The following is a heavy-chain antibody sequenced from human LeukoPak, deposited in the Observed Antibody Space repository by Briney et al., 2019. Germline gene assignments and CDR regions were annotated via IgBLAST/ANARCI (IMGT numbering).Heavy chain of an antibody. J-gene: IGHJ4*02. CDR1: GFTFNSYS. CDR3: ARGSTVVTPDSNYFDY. V-gene: IGHV3-48*04. CDR2: ISSSSSTI. Sequence: GGSLRLPCAASGFTFNSYSMNWVRQAPGKGLEWVSYISSSSSTIYYADSVKGRFTISRDNAKNSLYLQMNSLRAEDTAVYYCARGSTVVTPDSNYFDYWGQGTLVTVSS. D-gene: IGHD4-23*01.